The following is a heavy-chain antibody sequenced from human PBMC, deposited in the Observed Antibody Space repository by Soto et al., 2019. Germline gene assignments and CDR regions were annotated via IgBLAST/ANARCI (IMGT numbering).Heavy chain of an antibody. J-gene: IGHJ6*02. V-gene: IGHV1-3*01. CDR2: INAGNGNT. CDR3: ARVVLVPAADLPYCYGMDV. D-gene: IGHD2-2*01. Sequence: QVQLVQSGAAVKKPGASVKVSCTASGYTFTRYAMHWVRQAPGQSLEWMGWINAGNGNTTYTQKFQGRVIITKDTSASTAYKELSSLRAEDTAVYFCARVVLVPAADLPYCYGMDVWGQGTTVTVSS. CDR1: GYTFTRYA.